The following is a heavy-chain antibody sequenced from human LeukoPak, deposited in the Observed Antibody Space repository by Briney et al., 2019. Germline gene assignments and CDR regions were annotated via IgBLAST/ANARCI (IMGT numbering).Heavy chain of an antibody. D-gene: IGHD5-18*01. V-gene: IGHV4-39*02. CDR3: ASLETGIQAWVY. CDR1: GGSISSSSYY. CDR2: IYYSGNT. J-gene: IGHJ4*02. Sequence: SETLSLTCTVSGGSISSSSYYWGWIRQPPGKGLEWIGSIYYSGNTYYNPSLKSRVTISVDTSKNHFSLKLSSVAAADTAVYYCASLETGIQAWVYWGQGTLVTVSS.